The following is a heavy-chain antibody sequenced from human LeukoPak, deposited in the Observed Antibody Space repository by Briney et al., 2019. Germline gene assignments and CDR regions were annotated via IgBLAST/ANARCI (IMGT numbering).Heavy chain of an antibody. Sequence: PSETLSLTCTVSGGSISSSTYYWGWIRQPPGKGLEWIGTIYYSGSTYYNPSLKSRVTISVDTSKNQFSLRLRSVTAADTAVYYCARRKVHTDMARRREYNWFDPWGQGTLVTVSS. CDR3: ARRKVHTDMARRREYNWFDP. CDR1: GGSISSSTYY. J-gene: IGHJ5*02. V-gene: IGHV4-39*01. D-gene: IGHD5-18*01. CDR2: IYYSGST.